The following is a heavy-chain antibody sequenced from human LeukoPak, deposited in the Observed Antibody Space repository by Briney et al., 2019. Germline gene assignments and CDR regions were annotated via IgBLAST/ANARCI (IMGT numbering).Heavy chain of an antibody. Sequence: GGSLRLSCAASGFTFSSYSMNWVRQAPGKGLEWVSSISSSSYIYYADSVKGRFTISRDNAKNSLYLQMNSLRGEDTAVYYCARASGSYQTFDYWGQGTLVTVSS. J-gene: IGHJ4*02. CDR1: GFTFSSYS. D-gene: IGHD1-26*01. CDR2: ISSSSYI. CDR3: ARASGSYQTFDY. V-gene: IGHV3-21*01.